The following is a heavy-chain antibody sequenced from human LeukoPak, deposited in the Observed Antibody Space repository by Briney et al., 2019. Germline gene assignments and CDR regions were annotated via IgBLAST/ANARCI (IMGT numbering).Heavy chain of an antibody. Sequence: SGPALVKATQTLTLTCTFSGFSLSTSGMCVSWIRQPPGKALEWLARMDWDDDKYYSTSLKTRLTISKDTSKNQVVLTMTNMDPVDTATYYCARTITMVRGVIKGYYYMDVWRKGTTVTISS. CDR3: ARTITMVRGVIKGYYYMDV. D-gene: IGHD3-10*01. CDR1: GFSLSTSGMC. CDR2: MDWDDDK. J-gene: IGHJ6*03. V-gene: IGHV2-70*11.